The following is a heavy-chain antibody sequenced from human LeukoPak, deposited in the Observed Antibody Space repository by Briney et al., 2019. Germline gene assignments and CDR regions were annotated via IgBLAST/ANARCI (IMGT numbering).Heavy chain of an antibody. CDR1: GYTFTGYY. D-gene: IGHD2-2*01. V-gene: IGHV1-2*04. CDR3: ARSPPAAKYGMDV. CDR2: INPNSGGT. J-gene: IGHJ6*02. Sequence: ASVKVSCKASGYTFTGYYMHWVRQAPGQGLEWMGWINPNSGGTNYAQKFQGWVTKTRDTSISTAYMELSRLRSDDTAVYYCARSPPAAKYGMDVWGQGTTVTVSS.